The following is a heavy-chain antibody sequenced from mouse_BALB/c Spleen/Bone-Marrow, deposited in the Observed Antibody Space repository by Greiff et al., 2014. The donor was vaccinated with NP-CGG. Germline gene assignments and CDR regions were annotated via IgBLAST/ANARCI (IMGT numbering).Heavy chain of an antibody. CDR1: GFSIKDTY. J-gene: IGHJ3*01. V-gene: IGHV14-3*02. Sequence: EVQRVESGAELVKPGASVKLSCTASGFSIKDTYMHWVKQRPEQGLEWIGRIDPANGNTKYDPKFQGKATITADTSSNTAYLQLSSLTSEDTAVYYCAAYYYGSSQFAYWGQGTLVTVSA. CDR3: AAYYYGSSQFAY. D-gene: IGHD1-1*01. CDR2: IDPANGNT.